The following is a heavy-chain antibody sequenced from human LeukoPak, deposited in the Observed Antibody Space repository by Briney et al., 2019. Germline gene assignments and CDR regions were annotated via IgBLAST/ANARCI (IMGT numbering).Heavy chain of an antibody. CDR1: GFTFSSYE. V-gene: IGHV3-48*03. J-gene: IGHJ6*02. CDR2: ISSSGSTI. CDR3: ARESVGSQYYYYGMDV. Sequence: GGSLRLSCAASGFTFSSYEMNWVRQAPGKGLEWVSYISSSGSTIYYADSVKGRFTISRDNAKNSLYLQMNSLRAEDTAVHYCARESVGSQYYYYGMDVWGQGTTVTVSS. D-gene: IGHD1-26*01.